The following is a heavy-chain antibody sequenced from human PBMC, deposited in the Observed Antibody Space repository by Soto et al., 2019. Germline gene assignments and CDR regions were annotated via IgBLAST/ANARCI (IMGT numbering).Heavy chain of an antibody. CDR2: ISSSSSTI. Sequence: PGGSLRLSCAASGFTFSSYSMNWVRQAPGKGLEWVSYISSSSSTIYYADSVKGRFTISRDNAKNSLYLQMNSLRDEDTAVYYCARVMVYAPEYYYYGMDVWGQGTTVTVSS. CDR1: GFTFSSYS. CDR3: ARVMVYAPEYYYYGMDV. D-gene: IGHD2-8*01. J-gene: IGHJ6*02. V-gene: IGHV3-48*02.